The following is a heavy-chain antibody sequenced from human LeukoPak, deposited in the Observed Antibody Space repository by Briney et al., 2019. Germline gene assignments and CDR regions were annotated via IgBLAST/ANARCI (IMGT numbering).Heavy chain of an antibody. D-gene: IGHD3-10*01. CDR2: IYSDGSS. J-gene: IGHJ6*02. CDR1: AFSVSSNC. Sequence: PGGSLRLPCVASAFSVSSNCMTWVRQAPGGGLEWVSVIYSDGSSYYSGSVKGRFTISRDSSKNTLYLQMNNLRAEGTAVYYCARERIYFGSGGDLRDARLFYYYGMDVWGQGTTVTVSS. CDR3: ARERIYFGSGGDLRDARLFYYYGMDV. V-gene: IGHV3-53*01.